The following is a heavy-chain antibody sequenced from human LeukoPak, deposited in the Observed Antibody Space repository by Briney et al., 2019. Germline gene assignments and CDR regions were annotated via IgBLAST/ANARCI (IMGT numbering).Heavy chain of an antibody. CDR3: ARAPRAYCSTTGSCFQDY. CDR2: IFHSGST. J-gene: IGHJ4*02. V-gene: IGHV4-4*02. CDR1: GGSIGASINSPNW. D-gene: IGHD2-2*01. Sequence: SETLSLTCAVSGGSIGASINSPNWWSWVRQPPGKGLEWIGEIFHSGSTHYNPSLKSRVTMSVDKSKNQFSLNLTSVTAADTAVYFCARAPRAYCSTTGSCFQDYWGQGTLVTVSS.